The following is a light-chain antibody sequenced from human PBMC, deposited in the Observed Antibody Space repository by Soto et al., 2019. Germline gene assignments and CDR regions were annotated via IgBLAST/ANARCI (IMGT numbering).Light chain of an antibody. CDR2: EVT. V-gene: IGLV2-8*01. CDR3: NSYVGSNNYV. Sequence: QSALTQPPSAYGSPGQSVTISCIGTSSDVGRYNYVSWYQHHPVKAPKLIISEVTKRPSGVPDRFSGSKSGNTASLTVSGLQADDEADYYCNSYVGSNNYVFGTGTKVTVL. CDR1: SSDVGRYNY. J-gene: IGLJ1*01.